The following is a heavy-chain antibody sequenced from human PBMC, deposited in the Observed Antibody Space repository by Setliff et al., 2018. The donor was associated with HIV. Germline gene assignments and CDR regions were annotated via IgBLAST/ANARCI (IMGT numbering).Heavy chain of an antibody. CDR3: ARAAAGNWFDP. Sequence: SETLSLTCTVSGGSVSSGSYYWSWIRQPAGKGLEWIGRIYTSGSTNYNPSLKSRVTISVDTSKNQFSLKLSSVTAADTAVYYCARAAAGNWFDPWGQGTLVTVSS. D-gene: IGHD6-13*01. J-gene: IGHJ5*02. CDR1: GGSVSSGSYY. CDR2: IYTSGST. V-gene: IGHV4-61*02.